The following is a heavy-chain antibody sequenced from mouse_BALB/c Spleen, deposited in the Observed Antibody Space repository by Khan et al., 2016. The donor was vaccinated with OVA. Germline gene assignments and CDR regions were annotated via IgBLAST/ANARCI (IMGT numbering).Heavy chain of an antibody. CDR2: ISYSGST. CDR1: GYSITSGYG. V-gene: IGHV3-2*02. D-gene: IGHD1-2*01. CDR3: ARAARIKY. J-gene: IGHJ2*01. Sequence: EVQLQVSGPGLVKPSQSLSLTCTVTGYSITSGYGWNWIRQFPGNKLEWLGYISYSGSTNYNPSLKTRISIPRDTSKNQFFLQLKSVTTEDKATYYCARAARIKYWGQGTTLTVSS.